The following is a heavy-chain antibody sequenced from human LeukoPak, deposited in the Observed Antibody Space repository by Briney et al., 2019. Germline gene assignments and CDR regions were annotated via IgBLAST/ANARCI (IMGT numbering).Heavy chain of an antibody. V-gene: IGHV3-23*01. CDR3: AKDRPNFHENSGHYYRRDGDS. CDR1: GFTFYMYA. D-gene: IGHD3-22*01. CDR2: MCGTAGCT. J-gene: IGHJ5*01. Sequence: GGSLRLSCQASGFTFYMYAMSWVRQAPGKGLEWIASMCGTAGCTFYPDSVKGRFTISRDNSKNVLYLRMNSLTAEDTAIYYCAKDRPNFHENSGHYYRRDGDSWGQGTLVTVSS.